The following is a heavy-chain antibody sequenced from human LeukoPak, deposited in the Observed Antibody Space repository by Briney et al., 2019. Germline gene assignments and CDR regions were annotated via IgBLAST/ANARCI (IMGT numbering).Heavy chain of an antibody. Sequence: SVKVSCKASGGTFSSYAISWVRQAPGQGLEWMGGIIPISGTANYAQKFQGRVTITTDESTSTAYMELSSLRSEDTAVYYCARATLVPAAIEVVPYYYMDVWGKGTTVTVSS. CDR2: IIPISGTA. J-gene: IGHJ6*03. V-gene: IGHV1-69*05. CDR1: GGTFSSYA. D-gene: IGHD2-2*01. CDR3: ARATLVPAAIEVVPYYYMDV.